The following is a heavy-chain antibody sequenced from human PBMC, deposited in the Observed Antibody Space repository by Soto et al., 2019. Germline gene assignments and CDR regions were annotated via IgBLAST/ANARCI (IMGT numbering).Heavy chain of an antibody. CDR1: SGSIGTYF. J-gene: IGHJ3*02. CDR2: IYYSGTT. D-gene: IGHD1-26*01. Sequence: PSAILSLTCTVSSGSIGTYFWSWIRQPPGKGLEWIGYIYYSGTTNYNPSLKSRVNIFLDTSKNQFYLRLSSVTAADKAVYYCARGRGGTYDAFDIWGQGTLVT. CDR3: ARGRGGTYDAFDI. V-gene: IGHV4-59*01.